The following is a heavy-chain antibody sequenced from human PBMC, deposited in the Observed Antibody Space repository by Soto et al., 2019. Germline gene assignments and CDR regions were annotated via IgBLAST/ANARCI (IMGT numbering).Heavy chain of an antibody. CDR2: FDPEGAET. V-gene: IGHV1-24*01. Sequence: ASVKIYCRVAGYTLTELSMHWVRQAPGKGLDWRGGFDPEGAETSYSQNFHFTVTMTSYTSTSTVYMELSSLRSEDTAVYYCASATRYCSGGSCYHLGVYYYYYYMDVWGKGTTVTVSS. CDR1: GYTLTELS. J-gene: IGHJ6*03. CDR3: ASATRYCSGGSCYHLGVYYYYYYMDV. D-gene: IGHD2-15*01.